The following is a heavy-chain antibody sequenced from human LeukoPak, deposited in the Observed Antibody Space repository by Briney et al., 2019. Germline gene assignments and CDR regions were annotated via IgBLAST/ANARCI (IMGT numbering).Heavy chain of an antibody. CDR3: ASDRFWSGYYYYYYYYMDV. J-gene: IGHJ6*03. CDR1: GYTFTSYG. Sequence: ASVKVSCKASGYTFTSYGISWVRQAPGQGLEWMGWISAYNGNTNYAQKLQGRVTMTTDTSTSTAYMELRSLRSDDTAVYYCASDRFWSGYYYYYYYYMDVWGKGTTVTVSS. D-gene: IGHD3-3*01. CDR2: ISAYNGNT. V-gene: IGHV1-18*01.